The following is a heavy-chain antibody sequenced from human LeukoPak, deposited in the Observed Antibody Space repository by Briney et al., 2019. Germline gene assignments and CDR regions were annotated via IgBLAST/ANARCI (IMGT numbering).Heavy chain of an antibody. D-gene: IGHD3-9*01. V-gene: IGHV1-2*02. CDR1: GYTFTGYY. Sequence: GASVKVSCTASGYTFTGYYMHWVRQAPGQGLEWMGWINPNSGGTNYAQKFQGRVTMTRDTSISTAYMELSRLRSDDTAVYYCARRSGYDILTGYYRPELDYWGQGTLVTVSS. J-gene: IGHJ4*02. CDR2: INPNSGGT. CDR3: ARRSGYDILTGYYRPELDY.